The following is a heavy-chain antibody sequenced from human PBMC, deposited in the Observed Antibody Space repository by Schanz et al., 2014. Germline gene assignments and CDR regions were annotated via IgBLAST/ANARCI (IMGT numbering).Heavy chain of an antibody. Sequence: EVPLVESGGGLVKPGGSLRLSCVTSGFTFSTYWMSWVRQAPGKGLEWVANIILDGSEKYYVGSVKGRFTISRDNTKNSLYLQLTSLRAEDTAVYYCARVRAAHPYYYGMDVWGQGTTVTVSS. CDR2: IILDGSEK. J-gene: IGHJ6*02. CDR1: GFTFSTYW. CDR3: ARVRAAHPYYYGMDV. D-gene: IGHD6-6*01. V-gene: IGHV3-7*01.